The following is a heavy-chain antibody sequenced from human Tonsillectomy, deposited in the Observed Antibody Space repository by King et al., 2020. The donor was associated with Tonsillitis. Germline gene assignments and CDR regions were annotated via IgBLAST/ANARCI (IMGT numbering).Heavy chain of an antibody. V-gene: IGHV4-30-4*01. CDR1: GGPVRSGDYY. D-gene: IGHD6-13*01. Sequence: QLQESGPGLVKPSQTLSLTCIVSGGPVRSGDYYWSWIRQSPGKGLEWIGYMYYSGRPYYNPSLKSRVTMSVDTSKNQFSLKLSSVTAADTAVYYCARGDSSLYYYGMDVRGQGTTVTVSS. CDR2: MYYSGRP. CDR3: ARGDSSLYYYGMDV. J-gene: IGHJ6*02.